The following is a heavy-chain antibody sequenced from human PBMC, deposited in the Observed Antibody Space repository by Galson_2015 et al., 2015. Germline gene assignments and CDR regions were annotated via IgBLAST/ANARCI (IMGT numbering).Heavy chain of an antibody. CDR3: ASGVSSGYYYHFDY. V-gene: IGHV4-39*01. J-gene: IGHJ4*02. CDR1: GGSISSSSYY. D-gene: IGHD3-22*01. CDR2: IYYSGST. Sequence: ETLSLTCTVSGGSISSSSYYWGWIRQPPGKGLEWIGSIYYSGSTYYNPSLKSRVTISVDTSKNQFPLKLSSVTAADTAVYYCASGVSSGYYYHFDYWGQGTLVTVSS.